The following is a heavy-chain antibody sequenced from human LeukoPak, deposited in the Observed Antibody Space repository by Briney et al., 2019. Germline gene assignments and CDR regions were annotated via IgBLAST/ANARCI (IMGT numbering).Heavy chain of an antibody. CDR1: GFTVSSNY. J-gene: IGHJ4*02. Sequence: PGGSLRLSCAASGFTVSSNYMSWVRQAPGKGLEWVSVFYTGGDTFYADSVKGRFTISRDNSKNTLYLQMDSLRAEDTAVYFCARGAGIATTGTGSSDYWGQGTLVTVSS. D-gene: IGHD6-13*01. CDR2: FYTGGDT. CDR3: ARGAGIATTGTGSSDY. V-gene: IGHV3-53*01.